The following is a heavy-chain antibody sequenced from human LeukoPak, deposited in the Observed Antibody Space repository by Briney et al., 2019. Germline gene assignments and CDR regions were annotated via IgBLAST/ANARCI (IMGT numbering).Heavy chain of an antibody. CDR1: GFTXXXXX. Sequence: PGGSLRLSCAASGFTXXXXXXNWVRQAXGXXXXXXXXXXXXSSTIYYADSVKGRFTISRDDSKNTLYLQMNSLKTEDTAVYYCTTERITMIVVVITDYFDYWGQGTLVTVSS. J-gene: IGHJ4*02. V-gene: IGHV3-48*01. CDR2: XXXXSSTI. CDR3: TTERITMIVVVITDYFDY. D-gene: IGHD3-22*01.